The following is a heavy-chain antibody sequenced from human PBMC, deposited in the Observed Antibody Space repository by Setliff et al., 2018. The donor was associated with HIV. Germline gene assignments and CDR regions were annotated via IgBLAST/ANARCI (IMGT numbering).Heavy chain of an antibody. D-gene: IGHD2-15*01. Sequence: ASVKVSCKTSGYSFSSHPIHWVRQAPGQGLEWMGWINAGNGNTKYSPKFQGKITITRDTSASTAFMELSSLTSEETAVYFCARDGCDGNRCYLYNWFDPWGQGTLVTVSS. CDR2: INAGNGNT. J-gene: IGHJ5*02. CDR3: ARDGCDGNRCYLYNWFDP. CDR1: GYSFSSHP. V-gene: IGHV1-3*01.